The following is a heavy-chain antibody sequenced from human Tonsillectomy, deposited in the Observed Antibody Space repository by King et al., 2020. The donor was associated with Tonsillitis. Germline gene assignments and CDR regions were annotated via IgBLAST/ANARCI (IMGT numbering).Heavy chain of an antibody. CDR1: GFTFSSYS. J-gene: IGHJ4*02. CDR2: ISSSSSTI. V-gene: IGHV3-48*01. Sequence: VQLVESGGGLVQPGGSLRLSCAASGFTFSSYSMNWVRQAPGKGVEWVSYISSSSSTIYYADSVKGRFTISRDNAKNSLYLQMNSLRAEDTAVYYCARDVDYWGQGTLVTVSS. CDR3: ARDVDY.